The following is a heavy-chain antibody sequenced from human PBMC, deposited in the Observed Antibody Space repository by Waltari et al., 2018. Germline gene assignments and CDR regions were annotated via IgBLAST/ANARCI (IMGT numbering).Heavy chain of an antibody. V-gene: IGHV4-4*02. Sequence: QVQLQESGPGLVKPSGTLSLTCAVSGGPSSSSNWWSWVLQPPGTGLARMWEINHSGSTNYNPSLKCRVTISVDKSKNQFSLKLSSVTAADTAVYYCARDYSSSTNWFDPWGQGTLVTVSS. J-gene: IGHJ5*02. CDR3: ARDYSSSTNWFDP. D-gene: IGHD6-6*01. CDR2: INHSGST. CDR1: GGPSSSSNW.